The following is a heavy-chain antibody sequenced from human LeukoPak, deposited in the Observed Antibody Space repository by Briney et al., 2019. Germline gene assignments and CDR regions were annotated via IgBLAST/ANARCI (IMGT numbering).Heavy chain of an antibody. V-gene: IGHV3-21*01. D-gene: IGHD6-19*01. Sequence: GGSLRLSCAASGFTFSSYSMNRVRQAPGKGLEWVSSISSSSSYIYYADSVKGRFTISRDNAKNSLYLQMNSLRAEDTAVYYCARGGSGWSHPGGYWGQGTLVTVSS. CDR3: ARGGSGWSHPGGY. CDR2: ISSSSSYI. CDR1: GFTFSSYS. J-gene: IGHJ4*02.